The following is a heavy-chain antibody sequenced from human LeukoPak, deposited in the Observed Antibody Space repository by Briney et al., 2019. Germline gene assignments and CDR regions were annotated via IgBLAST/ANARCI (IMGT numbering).Heavy chain of an antibody. CDR2: IYYSGST. CDR3: ARQVGSWYYYYYYGMDV. CDR1: GGPISSYY. Sequence: SETLPLTCTVSGGPISSYYWSWIRQPPGKGLEWIGYIYYSGSTNYNPSLKSRVTISVDTSKNQFSLKLSSVTAADTAVYYCARQVGSWYYYYYYGMDVWGQGTTVTVSS. J-gene: IGHJ6*02. V-gene: IGHV4-59*08. D-gene: IGHD6-13*01.